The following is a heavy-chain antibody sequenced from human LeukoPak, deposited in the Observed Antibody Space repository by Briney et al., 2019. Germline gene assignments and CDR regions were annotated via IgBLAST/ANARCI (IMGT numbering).Heavy chain of an antibody. CDR1: GYSFTSYW. Sequence: GESLKISCKGSGYSFTSYWIGWVRQMPGKGLEWMGIIYPGDSDTRYSPSFQGQVTISADKSISTAYPQWSSLKASDTAMYYCATAYGSGSYIGNWFDPWGQGTLVTVSS. CDR2: IYPGDSDT. V-gene: IGHV5-51*01. CDR3: ATAYGSGSYIGNWFDP. D-gene: IGHD3-10*01. J-gene: IGHJ5*02.